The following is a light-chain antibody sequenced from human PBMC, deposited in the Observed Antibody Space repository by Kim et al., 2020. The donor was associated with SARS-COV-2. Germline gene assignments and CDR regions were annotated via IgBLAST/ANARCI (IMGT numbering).Light chain of an antibody. Sequence: SASAGERIPLACRAGQNIGYNLAWYKVRSGQATRLLIYGASTRATGIPARFSGSGSGTDFTLTISNLQSEDVEVYYCQHDAFGGGTKVDIK. CDR1: QNIGYN. J-gene: IGKJ4*01. V-gene: IGKV3-15*01. CDR2: GAS. CDR3: QHDA.